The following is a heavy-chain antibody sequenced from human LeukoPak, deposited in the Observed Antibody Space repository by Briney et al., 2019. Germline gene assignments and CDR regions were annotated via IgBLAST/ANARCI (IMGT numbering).Heavy chain of an antibody. J-gene: IGHJ4*02. CDR1: GYTFTSYD. V-gene: IGHV1-2*02. Sequence: ASVKVSCKASGYTFTSYDINWVRQAPGQGLEWMGWINPNSGGTNYAQKFQGRVTMTRDTSVSTAYMELSRLRSDDTAVYYCARDGDSYYFDYWGQGTLVTVSS. CDR3: ARDGDSYYFDY. D-gene: IGHD4-17*01. CDR2: INPNSGGT.